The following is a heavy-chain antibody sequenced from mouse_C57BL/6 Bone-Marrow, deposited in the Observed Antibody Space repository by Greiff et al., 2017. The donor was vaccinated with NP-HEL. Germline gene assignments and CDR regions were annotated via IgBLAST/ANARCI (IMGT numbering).Heavy chain of an antibody. CDR1: GFTFSDYY. J-gene: IGHJ1*03. CDR2: INYDGSST. D-gene: IGHD1-1*01. Sequence: EVQLVESEGGLVQPGSSMKLSCTASGFTFSDYYMAWVRQVPEKGLEWVANINYDGSSTYYLDSLKSRFIISRDNAKNILYLQMSSLKSEDTATYYCARGGTVVVPPYWYFDVWGTGTTVTVSS. V-gene: IGHV5-16*01. CDR3: ARGGTVVVPPYWYFDV.